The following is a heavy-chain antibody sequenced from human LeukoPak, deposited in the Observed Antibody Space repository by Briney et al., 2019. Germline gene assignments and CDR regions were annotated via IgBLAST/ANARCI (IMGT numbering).Heavy chain of an antibody. V-gene: IGHV3-15*01. D-gene: IGHD6-6*01. CDR2: IKSKTDGGTT. CDR3: TTDLVRSPDY. J-gene: IGHJ4*02. CDR1: GFTFSSYS. Sequence: GGTLRLSCAASGFTFSSYSMSWVRQAPGKGLEWVGRIKSKTDGGTTDYAAPVKGRFTISRDDSKNTLYLQMNSLKTEDTAVYYCTTDLVRSPDYWGQGTLVTVSS.